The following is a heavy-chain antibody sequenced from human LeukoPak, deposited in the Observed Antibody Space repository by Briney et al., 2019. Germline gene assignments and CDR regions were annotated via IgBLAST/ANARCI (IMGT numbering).Heavy chain of an antibody. CDR1: GFTFSNYG. Sequence: GGSLRLSCAASGFTFSNYGMHWVRQAPGKGLEWLTIISDDGNDKFYAASVKGRFTISRDNSKSTLYLQMYSLKAEDTAVYYCAKGQYNWDVPDAFDMWGQGTMVTVSS. D-gene: IGHD1-20*01. CDR2: ISDDGNDK. J-gene: IGHJ3*02. V-gene: IGHV3-30*18. CDR3: AKGQYNWDVPDAFDM.